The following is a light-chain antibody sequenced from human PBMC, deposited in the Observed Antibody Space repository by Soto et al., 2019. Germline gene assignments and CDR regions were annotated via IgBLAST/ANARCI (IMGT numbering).Light chain of an antibody. Sequence: DIQMTQYPSTLSGSVGDRVTITCRASQTISSWLAWYQQKPGKAPKLLIYKASTLKSGVPSRFSGSGSGTEFTLTISSLQPDDFATYYCQQYNSYLYTFGQGTRLEIK. CDR3: QQYNSYLYT. J-gene: IGKJ5*01. CDR2: KAS. V-gene: IGKV1-5*03. CDR1: QTISSW.